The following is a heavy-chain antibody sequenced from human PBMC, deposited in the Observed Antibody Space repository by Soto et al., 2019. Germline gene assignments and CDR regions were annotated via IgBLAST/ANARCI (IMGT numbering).Heavy chain of an antibody. V-gene: IGHV1-18*01. CDR2: ISPYTGNT. D-gene: IGHD3-16*01. CDR1: GYIFVNYG. Sequence: QFQLVQSGDEVKKPGASVKVSCKASGYIFVNYGIAWVRQAPGQGLEWMGWISPYTGNTHSATKVQGRLTMTTDTSMSTAYMDLGSLTSDDTAVYYCVMVDNYVTPTPQDVWGQGTTVTVSS. J-gene: IGHJ6*02. CDR3: VMVDNYVTPTPQDV.